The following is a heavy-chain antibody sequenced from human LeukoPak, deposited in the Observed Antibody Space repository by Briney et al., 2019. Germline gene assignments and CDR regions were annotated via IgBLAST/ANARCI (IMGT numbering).Heavy chain of an antibody. J-gene: IGHJ4*02. CDR2: INPNSGGT. V-gene: IGHV1-2*06. CDR1: GYTFTGYY. CDR3: ARDFDTGALDY. Sequence: ASVTVSCTASGYTFTGYYMHWVRRAPGQGLEWMGRINPNSGGTNYAQKFQGRVTMTRDTSISTAYMELSRLRSDDTAVYYCARDFDTGALDYWGQGTLVTVSS. D-gene: IGHD3-9*01.